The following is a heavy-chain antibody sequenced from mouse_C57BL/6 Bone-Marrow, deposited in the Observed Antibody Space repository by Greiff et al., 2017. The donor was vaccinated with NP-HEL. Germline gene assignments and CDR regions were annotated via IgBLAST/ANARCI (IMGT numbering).Heavy chain of an antibody. Sequence: VQLQESGPELVKPGASVKLSCKASGYTFTSYDINWVKQRPGQGLEWIGWIYPRDGSTKYNEKFKGKATLTVDTSSSTAYMELHSLTSEDSAVYFCARGDYYYGSSLYYAMDYWGQGTSVTVSS. CDR3: ARGDYYYGSSLYYAMDY. V-gene: IGHV1-85*01. J-gene: IGHJ4*01. CDR1: GYTFTSYD. CDR2: IYPRDGST. D-gene: IGHD1-1*01.